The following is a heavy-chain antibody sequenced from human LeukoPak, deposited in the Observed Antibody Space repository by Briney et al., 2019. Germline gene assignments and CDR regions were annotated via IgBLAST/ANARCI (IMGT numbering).Heavy chain of an antibody. J-gene: IGHJ4*02. V-gene: IGHV3-64*04. D-gene: IGHD3-3*01. Sequence: TGGSLRLSCSASGFTFSNFAMHWVRQAPGKGLEHISVISSNGHRTYYADSVKGRFSISRDNSKDTLYLQMNSLRDEDTAVYYCNAHNFAVAPDYWGQGTLVTVSS. CDR2: ISSNGHRT. CDR3: NAHNFAVAPDY. CDR1: GFTFSNFA.